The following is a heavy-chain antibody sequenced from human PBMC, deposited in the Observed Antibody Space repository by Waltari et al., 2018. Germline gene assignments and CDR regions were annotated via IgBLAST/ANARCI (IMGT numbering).Heavy chain of an antibody. CDR2: VDPEDGET. Sequence: EVQLVQSGAEVKKPGDTGKISCKASGYTFTDYYMPWVKTAPGKGLEWMGRVDPEDGETIYAEKFQGRVTITADTSTDTAYMELSSLRSEDTAVYYCATDRLGYVWYFDLWGRGTLVTVSS. CDR3: ATDRLGYVWYFDL. J-gene: IGHJ2*01. D-gene: IGHD3-16*01. CDR1: GYTFTDYY. V-gene: IGHV1-69-2*01.